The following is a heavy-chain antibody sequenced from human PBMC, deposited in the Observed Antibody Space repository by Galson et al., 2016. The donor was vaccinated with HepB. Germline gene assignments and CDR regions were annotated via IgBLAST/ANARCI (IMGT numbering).Heavy chain of an antibody. V-gene: IGHV3-30*04. CDR1: GFTFSSYK. J-gene: IGHJ4*02. D-gene: IGHD6-13*01. Sequence: SLRLSCAASGFTFSSYKMHWARQAPGKGLDWVAVILYDGSDKYFADSVKGRFTISRDNSKSTLYLQMNSLRAEDTAVYYCARDQYVRGSGWYSASGCWGQGTLVTVSS. CDR2: ILYDGSDK. CDR3: ARDQYVRGSGWYSASGC.